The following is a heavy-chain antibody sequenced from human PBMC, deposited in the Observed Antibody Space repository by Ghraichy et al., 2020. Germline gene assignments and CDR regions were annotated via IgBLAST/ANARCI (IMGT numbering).Heavy chain of an antibody. CDR3: ARVGYSGSPLG. J-gene: IGHJ4*02. CDR2: ISGSGTNK. Sequence: VSYISGSGTNKQYADSVKGRFTISRDNAKDSVFLQMDSLRDEDTAVYYCARVGYSGSPLGWGPGTL. V-gene: IGHV3-48*02. D-gene: IGHD1-26*01.